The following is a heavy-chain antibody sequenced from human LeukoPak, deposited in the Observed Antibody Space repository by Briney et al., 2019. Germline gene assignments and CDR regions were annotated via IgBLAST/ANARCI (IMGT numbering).Heavy chain of an antibody. CDR3: ARDSRRIVGAMVAYGY. D-gene: IGHD1-26*01. Sequence: SETLSLTCTVSGGSISSYYWSWIRQPPGKGLEWIGYIYYSGSTNYNPSLKSRVTISVDTSKNQFSLKLSSVTAADTAVYYCARDSRRIVGAMVAYGYWGQGTLVTVSS. CDR1: GGSISSYY. J-gene: IGHJ4*02. CDR2: IYYSGST. V-gene: IGHV4-59*01.